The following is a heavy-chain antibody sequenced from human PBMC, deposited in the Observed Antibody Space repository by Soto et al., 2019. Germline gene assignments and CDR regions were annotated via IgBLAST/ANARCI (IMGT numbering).Heavy chain of an antibody. V-gene: IGHV3-23*01. J-gene: IGHJ4*02. Sequence: GGSLRLSCAASGFTFTSSVMGWVRQAPGKGLVWVSSVTGNPGSTYYADSVKGRFTISRDNPKKTLSLHMNSLRAEDTAVYYCAKTYYDFSSGYYFDYWGQGALVTVSS. CDR3: AKTYYDFSSGYYFDY. CDR2: VTGNPGST. CDR1: GFTFTSSV. D-gene: IGHD3-3*01.